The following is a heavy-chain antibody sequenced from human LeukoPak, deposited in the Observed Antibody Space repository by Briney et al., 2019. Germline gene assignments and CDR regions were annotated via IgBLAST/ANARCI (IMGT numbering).Heavy chain of an antibody. D-gene: IGHD6-19*01. V-gene: IGHV4-61*02. J-gene: IGHJ3*02. Sequence: PSQTLSLTCTVSGGSISSGSYYWSWIRQPAGKGLEWIGRIYTSGRTNYNPSLKSRVTISVDTSKNQFSLKLSSVTATDTAMYYCARQAPPRRIAVAGTNAFDIWGQGTMVTVSS. CDR1: GGSISSGSYY. CDR3: ARQAPPRRIAVAGTNAFDI. CDR2: IYTSGRT.